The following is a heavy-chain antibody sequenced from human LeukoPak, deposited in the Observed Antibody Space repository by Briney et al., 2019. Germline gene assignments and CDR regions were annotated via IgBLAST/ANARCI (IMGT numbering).Heavy chain of an antibody. D-gene: IGHD3-22*01. V-gene: IGHV1-8*01. CDR1: GYTFTSYD. CDR2: MNPNSGNT. CDR3: ARALKTYYYDSSGYPGSY. Sequence: GASVKVSCKASGYTFTSYDINWVRQATGQGLEWMGWMNPNSGNTGYAQKFQGRVTMTRNTSISTAYMELSSLRSEDTAVYYCARALKTYYYDSSGYPGSYWGQGTLVTVSS. J-gene: IGHJ4*02.